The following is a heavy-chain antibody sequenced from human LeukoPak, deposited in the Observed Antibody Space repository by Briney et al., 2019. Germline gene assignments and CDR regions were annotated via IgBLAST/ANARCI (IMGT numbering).Heavy chain of an antibody. CDR3: ARGTNDYYGTDY. D-gene: IGHD3-10*01. J-gene: IGHJ4*02. Sequence: GASVKVSCKASGDTFISYAMNWVRQAPGQGLEWMGWINTNTGNPTYAQGFTGRFVFSLDNSVSTAYLHISSLKAEDTALYYCARGTNDYYGTDYWGQGTLVTVSS. CDR1: GDTFISYA. V-gene: IGHV7-4-1*02. CDR2: INTNTGNP.